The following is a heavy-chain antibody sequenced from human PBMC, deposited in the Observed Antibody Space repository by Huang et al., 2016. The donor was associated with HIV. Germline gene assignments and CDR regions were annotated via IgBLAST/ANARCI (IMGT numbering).Heavy chain of an antibody. CDR2: IYYGGSS. V-gene: IGHV4-30-4*08. Sequence: QVQLQESGPGLVKPSQTLSLTCTVSGDSISRGGYYWTWIRQSPAKGLEWIGYIYYGGSSDYNPALKSRVSISIDAFKNRVSLKLKSVTVADTAVYYCARAPATHSVFFYWGQGTLVTVSA. J-gene: IGHJ4*02. D-gene: IGHD3-3*01. CDR3: ARAPATHSVFFY. CDR1: GDSISRGGYY.